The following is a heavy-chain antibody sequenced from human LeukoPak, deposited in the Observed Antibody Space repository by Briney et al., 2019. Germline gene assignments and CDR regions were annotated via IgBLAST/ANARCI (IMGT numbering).Heavy chain of an antibody. V-gene: IGHV4-39*01. CDR1: GGSISRSNYY. Sequence: PSETLSLTCTVSGGSISRSNYYWGWIRQPPGKGLGWIGSIDYSGSTYSNPSLKGRVTISVDTSKNQFSLKLSSVTAADTAVYFCARQIVVVADFDYWGQGTLVTVSS. J-gene: IGHJ4*02. D-gene: IGHD2-15*01. CDR2: IDYSGST. CDR3: ARQIVVVADFDY.